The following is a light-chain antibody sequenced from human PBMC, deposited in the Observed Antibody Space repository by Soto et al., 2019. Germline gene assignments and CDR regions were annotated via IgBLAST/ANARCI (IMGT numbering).Light chain of an antibody. J-gene: IGKJ1*01. V-gene: IGKV1-39*01. CDR1: QSISSY. CDR3: QESYSTPWT. Sequence: DIQMTQSPSSLSASVGDRVTITCRASQSISSYLNWYQQKPGKAPKLLIYAASSLQSGVPSRFSGSGSGTDFTLTISSLQPEDFATYYYQESYSTPWTFGQGTKV. CDR2: AAS.